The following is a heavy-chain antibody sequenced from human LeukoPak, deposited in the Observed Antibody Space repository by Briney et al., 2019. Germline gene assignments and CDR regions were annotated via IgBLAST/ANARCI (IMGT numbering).Heavy chain of an antibody. Sequence: ASVKVSCKASGYTFTTYDINWVRQATGQGLEWMGWMNPNSGNTGYAQKFQGRVTITRNTSISTAYMELSSLRSEDTAVYYCARGAMVRGWFDPWGQGTLVTVSS. D-gene: IGHD3-10*01. V-gene: IGHV1-8*03. J-gene: IGHJ5*02. CDR2: MNPNSGNT. CDR1: GYTFTTYD. CDR3: ARGAMVRGWFDP.